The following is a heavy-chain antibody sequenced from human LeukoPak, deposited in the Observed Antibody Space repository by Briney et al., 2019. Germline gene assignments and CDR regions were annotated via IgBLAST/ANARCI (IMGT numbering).Heavy chain of an antibody. J-gene: IGHJ3*02. CDR3: ARVDDGDYGYAFDI. CDR1: GYSISSGDYY. D-gene: IGHD4-17*01. CDR2: IYYSGST. V-gene: IGHV4-30-4*08. Sequence: SETLSLTCAVSGYSISSGDYYWSWIRQPPGKGLEWIGYIYYSGSTYYNPSLKSRVTISVDTSKNQFSLKLSSVTAADTAVYYCARVDDGDYGYAFDIWGQGTMVTVSS.